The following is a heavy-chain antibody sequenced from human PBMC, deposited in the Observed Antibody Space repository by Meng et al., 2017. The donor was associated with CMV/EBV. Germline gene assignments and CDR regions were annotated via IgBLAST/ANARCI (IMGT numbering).Heavy chain of an antibody. CDR2: IRACHGNT. CDR1: GYPFASCG. V-gene: IGHV1-18*01. J-gene: IGHJ4*02. CDR3: AREAGSGRLTVDH. Sequence: VQGVAEMKRPWGAEEISCRASGYPFASCGISWVRHARGQRVEGRGWIRACHGNTNYAQNLQDRVSMTTDTATSTVYMELSSLSSDDTAVYYCAREAGSGRLTVDHWGQGTLVTVSS. D-gene: IGHD6-19*01.